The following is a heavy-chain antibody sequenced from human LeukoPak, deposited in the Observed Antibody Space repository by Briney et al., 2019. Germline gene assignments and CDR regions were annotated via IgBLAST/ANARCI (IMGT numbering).Heavy chain of an antibody. Sequence: SETLSLTCTVSGGSISSYCWSWIRQPPGKGLEWIGYIYYSGSTNYNPSLKSRVTISVDTSKNQFSLKLSSVTAADTAVYYCARDVGTIFGVVRTEGAFDIWGQGTMVTVSS. J-gene: IGHJ3*02. D-gene: IGHD3-3*01. CDR2: IYYSGST. V-gene: IGHV4-59*01. CDR3: ARDVGTIFGVVRTEGAFDI. CDR1: GGSISSYC.